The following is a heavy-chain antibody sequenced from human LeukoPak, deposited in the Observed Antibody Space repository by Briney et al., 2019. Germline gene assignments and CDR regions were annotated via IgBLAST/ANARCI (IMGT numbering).Heavy chain of an antibody. CDR3: ARDLANYYGSGSAVDY. J-gene: IGHJ4*02. D-gene: IGHD3-10*01. V-gene: IGHV1-18*01. CDR1: GYTFTNYG. CDR2: SGPYNGNT. Sequence: GASVKVSCKASGYTFTNYGISWVRQAPGQGLEWMGWSGPYNGNTNYAQKFQDRITMTTDTSTSTAYMELRSLRSDDTAVYYCARDLANYYGSGSAVDYWGQGTLVTVSS.